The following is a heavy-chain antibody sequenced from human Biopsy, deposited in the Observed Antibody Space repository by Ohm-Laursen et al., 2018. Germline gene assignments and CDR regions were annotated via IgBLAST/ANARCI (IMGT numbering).Heavy chain of an antibody. J-gene: IGHJ5*02. CDR3: ARHPTGFWFDP. Sequence: SQTLSLTWTVSGGSISSSTTYYWAWLRQPPGKGLEWIGSIYNTETTFYNPSLKSLVTISVDTSTNQFSLKVSSVTAADTALYFCARHPTGFWFDPWGHGTLVTVSS. CDR1: GGSISSSTTYY. V-gene: IGHV4-39*01. CDR2: IYNTETT.